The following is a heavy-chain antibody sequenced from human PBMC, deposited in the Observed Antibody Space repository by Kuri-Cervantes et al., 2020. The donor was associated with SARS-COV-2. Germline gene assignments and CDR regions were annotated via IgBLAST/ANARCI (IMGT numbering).Heavy chain of an antibody. V-gene: IGHV3-74*01. CDR2: ISTDGSST. CDR3: ARDREFIAARIFDY. CDR1: GFTFSRYW. J-gene: IGHJ4*02. D-gene: IGHD6-6*01. Sequence: GESLKISCTASGFTFSRYWIHWVRQAPGKGLVWVSRISTDGSSTSYADSVKGRFTISRDNAKNSLYLQMNSLRAEDTAVYYCARDREFIAARIFDYWGQGTLVTVSS.